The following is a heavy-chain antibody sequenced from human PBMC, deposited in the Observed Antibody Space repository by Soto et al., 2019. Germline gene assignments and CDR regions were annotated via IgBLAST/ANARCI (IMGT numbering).Heavy chain of an antibody. CDR2: INPNSGGT. Sequence: ASVKVSCKASGYTFTGYYMHWVRQAPGQGLEWMGWINPNSGGTNYAQKFQGRVTMTRDTSISTAYMELSRLRSDDTAVCYCARASIVVVPAANDYWGQGTLVTVSS. V-gene: IGHV1-2*02. CDR3: ARASIVVVPAANDY. J-gene: IGHJ4*02. CDR1: GYTFTGYY. D-gene: IGHD2-2*01.